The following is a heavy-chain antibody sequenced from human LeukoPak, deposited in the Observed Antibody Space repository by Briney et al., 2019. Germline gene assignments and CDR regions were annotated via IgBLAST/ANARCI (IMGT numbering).Heavy chain of an antibody. J-gene: IGHJ6*02. CDR3: ASPQQLARNEYYYYYYGMDV. V-gene: IGHV1-18*01. Sequence: GASVKVSCKASGYTFTSYGISWVRQAPGQGLEWMGWISAYNGNTNYAQKLQGRVTITADKSTSTAYMELSSLRSEDTAVYYCASPQQLARNEYYYYYYGMDVWGQGTTATVSS. D-gene: IGHD6-13*01. CDR1: GYTFTSYG. CDR2: ISAYNGNT.